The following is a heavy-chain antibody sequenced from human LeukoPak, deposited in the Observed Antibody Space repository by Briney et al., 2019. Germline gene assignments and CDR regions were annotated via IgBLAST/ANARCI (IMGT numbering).Heavy chain of an antibody. V-gene: IGHV3-23*01. CDR3: AKTWWDSSSSRYFDY. Sequence: PGGSLRLSCASCRFTFSSYAMSWVRQAPGKGREWVSAISGSGGSTYYADSVKGRFTISRDNSKNTLYLQMNSLRAEDTAVYYCAKTWWDSSSSRYFDYWGQGTLVTVSS. D-gene: IGHD6-6*01. CDR2: ISGSGGST. J-gene: IGHJ4*02. CDR1: RFTFSSYA.